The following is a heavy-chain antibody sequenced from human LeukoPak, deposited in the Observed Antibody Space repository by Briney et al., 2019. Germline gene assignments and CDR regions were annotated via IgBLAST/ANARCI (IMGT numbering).Heavy chain of an antibody. V-gene: IGHV1-69*06. J-gene: IGHJ3*02. D-gene: IGHD1-26*01. Sequence: SVKVSCKASGGTFSSYAISWVRQAPGQGLEWMGGIIPIFGAANYAQKFQGRVTITADKSTSTAYMELSSLRSEDTAVYYCARRGPGGAFDIWGQGTMVTVSS. CDR1: GGTFSSYA. CDR2: IIPIFGAA. CDR3: ARRGPGGAFDI.